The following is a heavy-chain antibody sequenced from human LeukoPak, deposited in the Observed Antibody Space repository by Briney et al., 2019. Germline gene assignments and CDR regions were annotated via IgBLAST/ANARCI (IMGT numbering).Heavy chain of an antibody. J-gene: IGHJ4*02. V-gene: IGHV3-33*01. CDR3: ARSPILYDSSGYYTLDY. CDR2: IWYDGSNK. Sequence: PGGSLRLSCAASGFTFSSYGMHWVRQAPCKGLEWVAVIWYDGSNKYYADSVKGRFTISRDNSKNTLYLQMNSLRAEDTAVYYCARSPILYDSSGYYTLDYWGQGTLVTVSS. CDR1: GFTFSSYG. D-gene: IGHD3-22*01.